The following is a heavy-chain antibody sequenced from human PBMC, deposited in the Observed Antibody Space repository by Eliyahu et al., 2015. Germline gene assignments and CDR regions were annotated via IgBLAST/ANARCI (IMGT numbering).Heavy chain of an antibody. CDR3: GXDGGTPGKDWYFDL. Sequence: DVQVVESGGGLVQPGGSLRLSCATSGFTFSSYWMHWVRQSPGKGPVWVARTNRDGSXTDFADSVKGXFTISRDNAKNTLYLQMNXLRVEDTAVYYCGXDGGTPGKDWYFDLWGRGTLVTVSS. CDR1: GFTFSSYW. CDR2: TNRDGSXT. V-gene: IGHV3-74*01. D-gene: IGHD3-16*01. J-gene: IGHJ2*01.